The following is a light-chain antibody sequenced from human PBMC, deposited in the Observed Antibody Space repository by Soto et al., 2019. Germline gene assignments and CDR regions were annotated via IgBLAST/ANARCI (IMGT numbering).Light chain of an antibody. J-gene: IGKJ1*01. Sequence: EIVMTQSPSTLSVSPGERATLSCRASQSVSSDLAGYQQRPGQAPRLLIYGASSRAIHTPDRFSGSGSGTDFTLTIIGLEPEDFAVYYCQHFGNSLWTFGQGTKVDIK. V-gene: IGKV3D-15*01. CDR2: GAS. CDR1: QSVSSD. CDR3: QHFGNSLWT.